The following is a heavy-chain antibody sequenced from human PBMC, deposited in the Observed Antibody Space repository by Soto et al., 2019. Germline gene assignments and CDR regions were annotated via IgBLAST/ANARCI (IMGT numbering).Heavy chain of an antibody. Sequence: GGSLRLSCAASGFTFSDYYMSWIRQAPGKGLEWVSYISSSSSYTNYADSVKGRFTISRDNAKNSLYLQMNSLRAEDTAVYYCARDRTPGELGHYYYYMDVWGKGTTVTVSS. J-gene: IGHJ6*03. CDR3: ARDRTPGELGHYYYYMDV. D-gene: IGHD1-26*01. CDR1: GFTFSDYY. CDR2: ISSSSSYT. V-gene: IGHV3-11*06.